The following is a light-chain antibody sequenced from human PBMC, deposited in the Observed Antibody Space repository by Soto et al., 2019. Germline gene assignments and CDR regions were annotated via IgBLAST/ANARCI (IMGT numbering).Light chain of an antibody. V-gene: IGLV1-47*01. CDR3: AAWDDSLSGPV. Sequence: QLVLTQPPSASGTPGQRVTISCSGSSSNIGSNCVYWYQQLPGTAPKLLIYRNNQRPSGVPDRFSGSKSGTSASLAISGLRSEDEADYYCAAWDDSLSGPVFGGGTQLTVL. CDR1: SSNIGSNC. J-gene: IGLJ2*01. CDR2: RNN.